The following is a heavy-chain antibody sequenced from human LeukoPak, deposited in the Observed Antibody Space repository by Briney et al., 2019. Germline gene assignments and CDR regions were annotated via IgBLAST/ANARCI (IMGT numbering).Heavy chain of an antibody. J-gene: IGHJ4*02. Sequence: PGGSLRLSCAASGFTFSSYRMSWVRQAPGKGLEWVANIKQDGSEKYYVDSVKGRFTISRDNAKNSLYLQMNSLRAEDTAVYYCARDQYCSGGSCYSIPFDYWGQGTLVTVSS. D-gene: IGHD2-15*01. CDR1: GFTFSSYR. CDR3: ARDQYCSGGSCYSIPFDY. CDR2: IKQDGSEK. V-gene: IGHV3-7*01.